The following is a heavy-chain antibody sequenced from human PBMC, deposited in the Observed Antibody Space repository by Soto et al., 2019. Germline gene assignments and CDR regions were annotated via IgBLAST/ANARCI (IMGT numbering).Heavy chain of an antibody. J-gene: IGHJ6*03. V-gene: IGHV1-69*02. D-gene: IGHD3-22*01. CDR1: GDTFSSFT. CDR3: PREVGFPSGYKDYYYYYMDV. Sequence: QVQLVQSGAEVKKPGSSVKVSCKASGDTFSSFTISWVRQAPGQGLEWMGRIIPIVGIPDYAQKFQGRVTITADKSTSTAYMELSSLRSEDTAVYFCPREVGFPSGYKDYYYYYMDVWGKGTAVTVSS. CDR2: IIPIVGIP.